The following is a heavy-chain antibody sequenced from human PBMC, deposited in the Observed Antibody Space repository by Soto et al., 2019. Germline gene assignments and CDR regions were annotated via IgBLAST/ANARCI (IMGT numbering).Heavy chain of an antibody. Sequence: PSETLSLTCTVSGGSISSYYWSWIRQPPGKGLEWIGYIYYSGSTNYNPSLKSRVTISVDTSKNQFSLKLSSVTAADTAVYYCARGRWFGEPDDYWGQGTLVTVSS. V-gene: IGHV4-59*01. CDR3: ARGRWFGEPDDY. J-gene: IGHJ4*02. CDR2: IYYSGST. D-gene: IGHD3-10*01. CDR1: GGSISSYY.